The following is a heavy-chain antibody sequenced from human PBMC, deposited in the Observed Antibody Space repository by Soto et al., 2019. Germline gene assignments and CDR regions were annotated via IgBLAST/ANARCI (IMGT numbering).Heavy chain of an antibody. CDR1: GFTFSSYA. D-gene: IGHD3-3*01. Sequence: GALRLSCAASGFTFSSYAMSWVRQAPGKGLEWVSAISGSGGSTYYADSVKGRFTISRDNSKNTLYLQMNSLRAEDTAVYYCAKDRFLEWLPYYFDYWGQGTLVTVSS. J-gene: IGHJ4*02. CDR3: AKDRFLEWLPYYFDY. CDR2: ISGSGGST. V-gene: IGHV3-23*01.